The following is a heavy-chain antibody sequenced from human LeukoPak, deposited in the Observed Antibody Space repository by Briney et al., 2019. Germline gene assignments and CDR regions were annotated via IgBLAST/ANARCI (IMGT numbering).Heavy chain of an antibody. CDR2: IYYSGST. Sequence: SETLSLTCTVSGGSISSYYWGWIRQPPGKGLEWIGSIYYSGSTYYNPSLKSRVTISVDTSKNQFSLKLSSVTAADTAVYYCASYCSSTSCYRGLEYFQHWGQGTLVTVSS. CDR3: ASYCSSTSCYRGLEYFQH. V-gene: IGHV4-39*01. J-gene: IGHJ1*01. CDR1: GGSISSYY. D-gene: IGHD2-2*02.